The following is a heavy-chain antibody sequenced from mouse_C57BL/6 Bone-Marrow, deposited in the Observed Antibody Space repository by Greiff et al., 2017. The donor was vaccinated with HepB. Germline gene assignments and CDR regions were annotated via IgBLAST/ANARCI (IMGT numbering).Heavy chain of an antibody. Sequence: EVQLQESGPGLVKPSQSLSLTCSVTGYSITSGYYWNWIRQFPGNKLEWMGYISYDGSNNYNPSLKNRISITRDKSKNQFFLKLNSVTTEDTATYYCARDLYYGSSGLDYWGQGTSVTVSS. CDR3: ARDLYYGSSGLDY. CDR1: GYSITSGYY. V-gene: IGHV3-6*01. CDR2: ISYDGSN. J-gene: IGHJ4*01. D-gene: IGHD1-1*01.